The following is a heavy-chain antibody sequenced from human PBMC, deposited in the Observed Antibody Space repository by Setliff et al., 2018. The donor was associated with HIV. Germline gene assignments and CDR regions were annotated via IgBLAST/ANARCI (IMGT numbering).Heavy chain of an antibody. V-gene: IGHV1-69*06. J-gene: IGHJ4*02. D-gene: IGHD2-8*01. CDR3: ARGPRCTNGVCYYYFDY. CDR2: IIPIFGTA. Sequence: SVKVSCKASGGTFSSYAISWVRQAPGQGLEWMGRIIPIFGTANYAQKFQGRVTITADKSTSTAYMELSSLRSEDTAVYYCARGPRCTNGVCYYYFDYWGQGTLVTSPQ. CDR1: GGTFSSYA.